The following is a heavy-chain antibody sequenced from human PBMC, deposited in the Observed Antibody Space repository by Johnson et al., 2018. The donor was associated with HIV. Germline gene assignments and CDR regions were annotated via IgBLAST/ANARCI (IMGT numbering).Heavy chain of an antibody. Sequence: VQLVESGGGVVRPGGSLRLSCAASGFTFDDYGMSWVRQAPGTGLEWVSGINWNGGSTGYADSVEGRFTISRDNAKNSLYLQMNSLRAEDTALYYCAKDIDWGLSAVAFDIWGQGTMVTVSS. CDR3: AKDIDWGLSAVAFDI. V-gene: IGHV3-20*04. D-gene: IGHD7-27*01. J-gene: IGHJ3*02. CDR2: INWNGGST. CDR1: GFTFDDYG.